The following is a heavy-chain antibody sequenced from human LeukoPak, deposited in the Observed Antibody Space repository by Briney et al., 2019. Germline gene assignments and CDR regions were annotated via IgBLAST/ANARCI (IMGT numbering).Heavy chain of an antibody. V-gene: IGHV3-33*01. CDR3: ARDSYQDYYGRFDP. Sequence: GGSLRLSCAASGFSFSNHGMHWVRRAPGKRLEWVAVIWDDGNNKRYANSVNGRFTISRDNSENTLYLQMNGLTAVDTAMYYCARDSYQDYYGRFDPWGQGTLVIVSS. CDR1: GFSFSNHG. CDR2: IWDDGNNK. J-gene: IGHJ5*02. D-gene: IGHD3-10*01.